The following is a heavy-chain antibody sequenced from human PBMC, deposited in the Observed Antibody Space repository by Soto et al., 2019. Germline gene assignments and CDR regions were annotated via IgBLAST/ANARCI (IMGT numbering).Heavy chain of an antibody. CDR3: ARIEMASIK. Sequence: SETLSLTCSVSGASIRSGGYYWSWLRQSPGKGLEWIGHIYYTGSTFYSPSLKSRLTISLDTSKNQFSLDLRSVTAADTAMYYCARIEMASIKWGRGTLVSVSS. CDR1: GASIRSGGYY. CDR2: IYYTGST. V-gene: IGHV4-31*03. J-gene: IGHJ4*02.